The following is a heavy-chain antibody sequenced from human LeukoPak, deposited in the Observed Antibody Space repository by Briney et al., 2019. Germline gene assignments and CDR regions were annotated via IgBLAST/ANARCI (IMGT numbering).Heavy chain of an antibody. D-gene: IGHD6-13*01. J-gene: IGHJ4*02. CDR2: IKSKTDGGTP. CDR3: TTAPGYSSSWDYFDY. Sequence: GGSLRLSCAASGFTFSNAWMSWVRQAPGKGLEWVGRIKSKTDGGTPDYAAPVKGRFTISRDDSKNTLYLQMNSLKTEDTAVYYCTTAPGYSSSWDYFDYWGQGTLVTVSS. V-gene: IGHV3-15*01. CDR1: GFTFSNAW.